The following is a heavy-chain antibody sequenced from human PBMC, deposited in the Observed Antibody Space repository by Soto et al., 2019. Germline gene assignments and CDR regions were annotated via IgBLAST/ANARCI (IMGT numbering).Heavy chain of an antibody. V-gene: IGHV4-59*01. J-gene: IGHJ6*02. CDR3: ARDQGGIAAAGTYYYCYYGMDV. Sequence: PSETLSLTCTVSGGSISSYYWSWIRQPPGKGLEWIGYIYYSGSTNYNPSLKSRVTISVDTSKNQFSLKLSSVTAADTAVYYCARDQGGIAAAGTYYYCYYGMDVWGQGTTVTVSS. D-gene: IGHD6-13*01. CDR2: IYYSGST. CDR1: GGSISSYY.